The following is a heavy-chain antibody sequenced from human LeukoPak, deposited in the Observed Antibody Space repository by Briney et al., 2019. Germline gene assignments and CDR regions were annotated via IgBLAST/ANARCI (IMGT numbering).Heavy chain of an antibody. J-gene: IGHJ5*02. CDR3: ARVGVVVAATGNLWFDP. D-gene: IGHD2-15*01. CDR1: GFTFSSYE. V-gene: IGHV3-48*03. CDR2: ISSSGTTI. Sequence: GGSLRLSCAASGFTFSSYEMNWVRQAPGEGVEWVSYISSSGTTIYYADSVKGRFTISRDNAKNSLYLQMNSLRAEDTAVYYCARVGVVVAATGNLWFDPWGQGTLVTVSS.